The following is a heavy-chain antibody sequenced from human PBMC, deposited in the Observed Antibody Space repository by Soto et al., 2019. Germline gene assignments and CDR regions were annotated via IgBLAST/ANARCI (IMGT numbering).Heavy chain of an antibody. CDR2: IGGSGANT. D-gene: IGHD2-2*01. CDR1: GLTFPSYA. J-gene: IGHJ6*03. CDR3: AKGSSSTQYLNYYFYHMDV. V-gene: IGHV3-23*01. Sequence: LLESGGGLVQPGGSLRLSCAASGLTFPSYAMNWVRQAPGKGLEWVSAIGGSGANTYYADSVKGRLTISRDNSKNTVYLQMNSLRAEDTAVYCCAKGSSSTQYLNYYFYHMDVWGKGTTVSVSS.